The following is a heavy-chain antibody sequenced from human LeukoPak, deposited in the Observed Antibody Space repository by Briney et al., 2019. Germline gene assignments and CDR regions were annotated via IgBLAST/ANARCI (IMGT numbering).Heavy chain of an antibody. CDR1: GYTFTIYY. CDR3: ARDLRSDSNWFDP. J-gene: IGHJ5*02. CDR2: INPSGGST. V-gene: IGHV1-46*01. Sequence: ASVKISCKASGYTFTIYYIRWVRQAPGQGLEWMGMINPSGGSTSYAQKFQSRVTVTRDTSTSTVYMELSSLTSEDTAVYYCARDLRSDSNWFDPWGQGTLVTVSS. D-gene: IGHD1-26*01.